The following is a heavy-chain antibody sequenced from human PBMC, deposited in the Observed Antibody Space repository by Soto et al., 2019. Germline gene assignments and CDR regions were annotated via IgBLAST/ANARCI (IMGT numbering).Heavy chain of an antibody. J-gene: IGHJ5*02. CDR2: MNPTSGNT. CDR1: GYTFTKYD. D-gene: IGHD6-13*01. CDR3: ERSDGNSFNGLDA. V-gene: IGHV1-8*01. Sequence: QVPLVQSGAEVKTPGASVKISCKASGYTFTKYDMNWVRQAPGQGLEWMGWMNPTSGNTGYAQKFQGRLTMTWDTAIGIAHMELSSLRNEDTAVYYCERSDGNSFNGLDAWGQGTLVTVSA.